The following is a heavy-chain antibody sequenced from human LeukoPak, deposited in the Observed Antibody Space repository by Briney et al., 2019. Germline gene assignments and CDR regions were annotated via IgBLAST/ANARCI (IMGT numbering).Heavy chain of an antibody. CDR1: GYTLTELS. CDR2: FDPEDGET. CDR3: ASRALSSGHKFDY. V-gene: IGHV1-24*01. J-gene: IGHJ4*02. D-gene: IGHD3-22*01. Sequence: GASVKVSCKVSGYTLTELSMHWVRQAPGKGLEWMGGFDPEDGETIYAQKSQGRVTMTEDTSTDTAYMELSSLRSEDTAVYYCASRALSSGHKFDYWGQGTLVTVSS.